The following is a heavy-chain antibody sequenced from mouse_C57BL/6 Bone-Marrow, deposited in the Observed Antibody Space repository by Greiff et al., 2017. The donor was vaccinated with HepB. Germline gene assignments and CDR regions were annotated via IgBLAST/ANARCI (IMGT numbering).Heavy chain of an antibody. CDR1: GYTFTSYW. CDR3: ARYGSNYVAWFAY. D-gene: IGHD2-5*01. J-gene: IGHJ3*01. V-gene: IGHV1-64*01. CDR2: IHPNSGST. Sequence: QVQLQQPGAELVKPGASVKLSCKASGYTFTSYWMHWVKQRPGQGLEWIGMIHPNSGSTNYNEKFKSKATLTVDKSSSTAYMQLSSLTSEDSAVYYCARYGSNYVAWFAYWGQGTLVTVSA.